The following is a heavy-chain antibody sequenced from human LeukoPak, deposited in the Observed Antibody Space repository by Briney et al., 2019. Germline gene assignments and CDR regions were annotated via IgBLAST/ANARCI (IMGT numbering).Heavy chain of an antibody. J-gene: IGHJ6*03. CDR3: ARGGYSYGYYMDV. CDR1: GGPISSSSYY. D-gene: IGHD5-18*01. Sequence: SETLSLTCTVSGGPISSSSYYWGWIRQPPGEGLEWIGSIYYSGSTYYNPSLKSRVTISVDTSKNQFSLKLSSVTAADTAVYYCARGGYSYGYYMDVWGKGTTVTVSS. V-gene: IGHV4-39*07. CDR2: IYYSGST.